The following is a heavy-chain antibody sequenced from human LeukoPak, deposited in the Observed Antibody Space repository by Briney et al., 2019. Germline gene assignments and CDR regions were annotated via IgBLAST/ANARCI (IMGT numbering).Heavy chain of an antibody. V-gene: IGHV1-2*02. CDR3: ARRTNSSSPNDY. J-gene: IGHJ4*02. D-gene: IGHD6-13*01. Sequence: ASVKVSCKASGYTFTGYYLHWVRQAPGQGLEWMGWINPSSGGTNYAQNFQGRVTMTRDTSISTAYMQLSRLRSDDTAVYYCARRTNSSSPNDYWGQGTLATVSS. CDR2: INPSSGGT. CDR1: GYTFTGYY.